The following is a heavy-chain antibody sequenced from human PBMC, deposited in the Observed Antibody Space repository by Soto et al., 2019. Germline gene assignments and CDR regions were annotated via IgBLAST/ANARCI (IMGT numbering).Heavy chain of an antibody. D-gene: IGHD4-17*01. V-gene: IGHV4-4*07. J-gene: IGHJ4*02. CDR3: ARGFGDYGTHIYFDN. CDR1: GGSISSYY. CDR2: MYITGST. Sequence: QVQLQESGPGLVKPSETLSLTCTVSGGSISSYYWSWIRQPAGKGLESIGRMYITGSTNYNPSLKSRVTMSVDTSEGQFSLKWNSVTAANTAVYYCARGFGDYGTHIYFDNWGQGTLDIFS.